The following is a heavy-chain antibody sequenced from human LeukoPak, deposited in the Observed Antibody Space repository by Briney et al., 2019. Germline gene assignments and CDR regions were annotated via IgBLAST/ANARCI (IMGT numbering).Heavy chain of an antibody. V-gene: IGHV1-2*02. CDR3: ALVGEALDY. Sequence: ASVKVSCKASGYTFIGYNMHWVRQAPGQGLEWMGWINPNSGGTNYAQSFQGRVTMTRDTSISTAYMELSRLRSDDTAIYYCALVGEALDYWGQGTRVTVSS. J-gene: IGHJ4*02. D-gene: IGHD4-17*01. CDR2: INPNSGGT. CDR1: GYTFIGYN.